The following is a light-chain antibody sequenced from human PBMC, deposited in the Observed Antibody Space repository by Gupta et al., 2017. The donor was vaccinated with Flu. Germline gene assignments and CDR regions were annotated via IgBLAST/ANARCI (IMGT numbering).Light chain of an antibody. CDR3: QACNDRNAV. CDR2: QDN. CDR1: KLGETN. Sequence: SYELTQPPSVSVSPGQTATIACSGDKLGETNVCWFQQRPGQSPLMIIYQDNKRPSGIPERFPGSVSRNTSTLTVTQTHSMADAYYFCQACNDRNAVFGAGTKLTVL. V-gene: IGLV3-1*01. J-gene: IGLJ2*01.